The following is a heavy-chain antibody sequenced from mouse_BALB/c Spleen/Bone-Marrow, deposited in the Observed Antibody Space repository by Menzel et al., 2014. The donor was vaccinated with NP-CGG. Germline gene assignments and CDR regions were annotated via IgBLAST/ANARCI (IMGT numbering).Heavy chain of an antibody. Sequence: EVQLVESGPELIKPGASVKMSCKASGYTFTSYVIHWVKQKPGQGLKWIGYINPYNDGTKYNEKFKGKATLTSDKSSSTAYMDLSSLASEDSAVYYCVRGVYYDYDEGALDYWGQGTSVIVSS. CDR2: INPYNDGT. CDR1: GYTFTSYV. V-gene: IGHV1-14*01. CDR3: VRGVYYDYDEGALDY. J-gene: IGHJ4*01. D-gene: IGHD2-4*01.